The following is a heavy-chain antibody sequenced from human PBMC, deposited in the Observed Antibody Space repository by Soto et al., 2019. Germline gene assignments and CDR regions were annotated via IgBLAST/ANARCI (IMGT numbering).Heavy chain of an antibody. V-gene: IGHV4-39*01. CDR2: IYYSGST. D-gene: IGHD5-12*01. Sequence: SETLSLTCTVSGGSISSSSYYWGWIRQPPGKGLEWIGSIYYSGSTYYNPSLKSRVTISVDTSKNQFSLKLSPGTAADTAVYYCAGHDPPGGYPHYYYYYGMDVWGQGTMVTVSS. J-gene: IGHJ6*02. CDR3: AGHDPPGGYPHYYYYYGMDV. CDR1: GGSISSSSYY.